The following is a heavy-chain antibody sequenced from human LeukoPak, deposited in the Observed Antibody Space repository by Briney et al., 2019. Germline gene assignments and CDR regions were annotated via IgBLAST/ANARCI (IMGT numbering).Heavy chain of an antibody. Sequence: PSETLSLTCAVYGGSFSGYYWSWIRQPPGKGLEWIGEINHSGSTNYNPSLKSRVTISVDTSKNQFSLKLSSVTAADTAVYYCARLTRRSGNYFDYWGQGTLVTVSS. V-gene: IGHV4-34*01. J-gene: IGHJ4*02. D-gene: IGHD1-1*01. CDR2: INHSGST. CDR1: GGSFSGYY. CDR3: ARLTRRSGNYFDY.